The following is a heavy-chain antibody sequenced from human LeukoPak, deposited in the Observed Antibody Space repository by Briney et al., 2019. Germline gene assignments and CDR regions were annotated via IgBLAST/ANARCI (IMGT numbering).Heavy chain of an antibody. Sequence: GASVKVSCKASGGTFSSYAISWVRQAPGQGLEWMGRIIPILGIANYAQKFQGRVTITADKSTSTAYMELSSLRSEDTAVYYCERDCYNYGGNAFDIWGQGTMVTVSS. CDR1: GGTFSSYA. CDR3: ERDCYNYGGNAFDI. J-gene: IGHJ3*02. V-gene: IGHV1-69*04. D-gene: IGHD5-24*01. CDR2: IIPILGIA.